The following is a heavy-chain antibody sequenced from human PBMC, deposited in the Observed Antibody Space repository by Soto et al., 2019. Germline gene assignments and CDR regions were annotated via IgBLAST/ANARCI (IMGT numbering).Heavy chain of an antibody. CDR2: IYYSGST. J-gene: IGHJ6*02. D-gene: IGHD1-26*01. Sequence: QVQLQESGPGLVKPSQTLSLTCTVSGGSISSGDYYWSWIRQPPGKGLEWIGYIYYSGSTYYNPSLKRRVTISVDTSKNQFSLKLSSVTAADTAVYYCARDSHASNSGSYSSHYGMDVWGQGTTVTVSS. V-gene: IGHV4-30-4*01. CDR1: GGSISSGDYY. CDR3: ARDSHASNSGSYSSHYGMDV.